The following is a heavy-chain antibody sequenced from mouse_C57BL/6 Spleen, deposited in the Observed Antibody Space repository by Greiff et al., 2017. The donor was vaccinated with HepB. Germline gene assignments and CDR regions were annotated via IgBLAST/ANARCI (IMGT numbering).Heavy chain of an antibody. Sequence: QVQLQQSGAELARPGASVKMSCKASGYTFTSYTMHWVKQRPGQGLEWIGYINPSSGYTKYNQKFKDKATLTADKSSSTAYMQLSSLTSDDSAVYYCAKYYGSSYGYFDVWGTGTTVTVSS. CDR2: INPSSGYT. J-gene: IGHJ1*03. D-gene: IGHD1-1*01. V-gene: IGHV1-4*01. CDR1: GYTFTSYT. CDR3: AKYYGSSYGYFDV.